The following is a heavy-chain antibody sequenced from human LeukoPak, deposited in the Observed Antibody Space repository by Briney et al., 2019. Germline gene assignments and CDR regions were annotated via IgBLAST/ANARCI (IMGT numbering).Heavy chain of an antibody. CDR3: ARDLSGYSYGYFFDY. Sequence: PGGSLRLSCAASGFTFSSYEMNWVRQAPGKGLEWVSYISSSGSTIYYADSVKGRFTISRDNAKNSLYLQMNSLRAEDTAVYYCARDLSGYSYGYFFDYRGQGTPVTVSS. CDR1: GFTFSSYE. D-gene: IGHD5-18*01. CDR2: ISSSGSTI. J-gene: IGHJ4*02. V-gene: IGHV3-48*03.